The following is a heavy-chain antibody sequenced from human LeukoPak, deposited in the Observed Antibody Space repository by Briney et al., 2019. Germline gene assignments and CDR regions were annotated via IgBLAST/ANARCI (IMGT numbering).Heavy chain of an antibody. D-gene: IGHD3-10*01. CDR1: GYTFTSYD. CDR2: MNPNSGNT. Sequence: ASVKVSCKASGYTFTSYDINWVRQATGQGLEWMGWMNPNSGNTGHAQKFQGRVTTTRNTSISTAYMELSSLRSEDTAVYYCARAEVSGESDYWGQGTLVTVSS. J-gene: IGHJ4*02. CDR3: ARAEVSGESDY. V-gene: IGHV1-8*01.